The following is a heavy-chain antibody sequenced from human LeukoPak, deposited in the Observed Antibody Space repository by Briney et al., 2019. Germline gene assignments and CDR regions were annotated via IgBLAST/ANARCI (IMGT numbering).Heavy chain of an antibody. D-gene: IGHD4-17*01. CDR2: IQFSGNT. J-gene: IGHJ4*02. Sequence: PSETLSLTCTVSGGSISSRTYYWGWIRQPPGKGLEWIGSIQFSGNTYYKPSLKGRVTISVDTSKNQFSLKLSSVTAADTAVYYCARAQGQTVTRGYFDYWGQGTLVTVSS. CDR3: ARAQGQTVTRGYFDY. V-gene: IGHV4-39*07. CDR1: GGSISSRTYY.